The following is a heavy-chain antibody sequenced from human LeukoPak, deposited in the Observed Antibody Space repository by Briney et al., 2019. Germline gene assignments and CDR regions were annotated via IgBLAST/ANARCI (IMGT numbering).Heavy chain of an antibody. CDR2: INPSGGSI. Sequence: ASVKVSCKASGYTFTSYYMHWVRQAPGQGLEWMGIINPSGGSINYAQKFQGRVTMTRGTSTGTVYMELSSLRSEDTAVYYCARGAGVQHYMRSYYYYYMDVWGKGTTVTVPS. J-gene: IGHJ6*03. CDR1: GYTFTSYY. D-gene: IGHD3-3*01. V-gene: IGHV1-46*01. CDR3: ARGAGVQHYMRSYYYYYMDV.